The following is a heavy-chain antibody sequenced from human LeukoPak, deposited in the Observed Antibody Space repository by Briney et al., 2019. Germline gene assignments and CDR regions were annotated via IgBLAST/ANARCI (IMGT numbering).Heavy chain of an antibody. CDR3: ARALPVDIVATILGD. J-gene: IGHJ4*02. CDR1: GGSISSGGYY. D-gene: IGHD5-12*01. V-gene: IGHV4-31*03. CDR2: IYYSGST. Sequence: SETLSLTCTVSGGSISSGGYYWSWIRQHPGKGLEWIGYIYYSGSTYYNPSLKSRVTISVDTSKNQFSLKLSSVTAADTAVYYCARALPVDIVATILGDWGQGTLVTVSS.